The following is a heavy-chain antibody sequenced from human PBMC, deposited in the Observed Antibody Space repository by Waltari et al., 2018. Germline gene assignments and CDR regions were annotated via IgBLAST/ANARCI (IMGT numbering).Heavy chain of an antibody. CDR3: ARSSTTVTTFG. V-gene: IGHV3-21*01. CDR1: GFTSSTYS. Sequence: VQLVASGGGLVKAGGSLVLSCTAFGFTSSTYSMNWVRQAPGKGLEWVSSISSSSLYMSYADSVKGRVTISRDNAKNSLYLQMNSLRVEDTAVYYCARSSTTVTTFGWGQGTLVTVSS. CDR2: ISSSSLYM. D-gene: IGHD4-17*01. J-gene: IGHJ4*02.